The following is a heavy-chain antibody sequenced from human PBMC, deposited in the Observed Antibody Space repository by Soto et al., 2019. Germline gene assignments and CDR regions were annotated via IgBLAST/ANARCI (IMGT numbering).Heavy chain of an antibody. Sequence: PGGSLRLSCAASGFTFSSYWMHWVRQAPGKGLVWVSRINSDGSSTSYADSVKGRFTISRDNAKNTLYLQMNSLRAEDTAVYYCARVANYGDYYGMDVWGQGTTVTVSS. D-gene: IGHD4-17*01. J-gene: IGHJ6*02. V-gene: IGHV3-74*01. CDR3: ARVANYGDYYGMDV. CDR2: INSDGSST. CDR1: GFTFSSYW.